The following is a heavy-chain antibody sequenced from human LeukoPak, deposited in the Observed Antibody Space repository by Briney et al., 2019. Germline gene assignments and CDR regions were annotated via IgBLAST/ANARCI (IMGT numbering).Heavy chain of an antibody. Sequence: PGGSLRLSCAASGFTFSSYAMHWVRQAPGKGLEWVAVISYDGSNKYYADSVKGRFTISRDNSKDTLYVQMNSLRADDTAVYYCAKGGHFSWFDPWGQGTLVIVSS. D-gene: IGHD1-26*01. CDR2: ISYDGSNK. J-gene: IGHJ5*02. CDR1: GFTFSSYA. CDR3: AKGGHFSWFDP. V-gene: IGHV3-30-3*01.